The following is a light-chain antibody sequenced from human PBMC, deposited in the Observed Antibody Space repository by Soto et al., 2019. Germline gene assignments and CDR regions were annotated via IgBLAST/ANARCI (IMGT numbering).Light chain of an antibody. V-gene: IGKV1-17*01. CDR2: AVS. Sequence: GDGVTITCRASQGIKNDLAWYQQKPGKAPKRLIYAVSSLQSEVPSRFSGSGSGTEFTLTISSLQPEDVATYYCQQYYSYPFAFGQGTKVDIK. CDR1: QGIKND. CDR3: QQYYSYPFA. J-gene: IGKJ1*01.